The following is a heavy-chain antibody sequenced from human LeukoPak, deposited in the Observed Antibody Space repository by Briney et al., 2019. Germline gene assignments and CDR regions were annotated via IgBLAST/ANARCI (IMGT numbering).Heavy chain of an antibody. D-gene: IGHD3-3*01. J-gene: IGHJ4*02. CDR2: IYWDDDK. CDR1: GFSLSTSGVG. CDR3: AHSYYDFWSGYYSFDY. V-gene: IGHV2-5*02. Sequence: SGPTLVKPTQTLTLTCTFSGFSLSTSGVGVGWIRQPPGKALEWLALIYWDDDKRYSPSLKSRLTITKDTSKNQVVLTMTNMDPVDTATYYCAHSYYDFWSGYYSFDYWGQRTLVTVSS.